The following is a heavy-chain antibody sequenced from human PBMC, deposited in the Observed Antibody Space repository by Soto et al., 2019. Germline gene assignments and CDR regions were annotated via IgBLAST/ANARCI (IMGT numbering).Heavy chain of an antibody. J-gene: IGHJ5*02. CDR2: VYYSGSS. CDR3: AKLSCTSSTCYFPGWFDP. V-gene: IGHV4-31*03. Sequence: SATLSLTCTVSGDSISGGASFWSWIRQPPGKGLEWIANVYYSGSSYYNPSLKSRLTISVDTTKNQFSLQLKSMTAADTAVYYCAKLSCTSSTCYFPGWFDPWGQGTLVTVSS. D-gene: IGHD2-2*01. CDR1: GDSISGGASF.